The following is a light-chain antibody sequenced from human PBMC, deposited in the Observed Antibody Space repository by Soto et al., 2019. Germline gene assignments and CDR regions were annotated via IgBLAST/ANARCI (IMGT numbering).Light chain of an antibody. J-gene: IGLJ3*02. V-gene: IGLV2-11*01. CDR1: RSDVGNYIY. CDR3: CSYAGGYTWV. CDR2: DVT. Sequence: QSVLTQPRSVSESPGQSVTISCSGTRSDVGNYIYVSWYQHHPGKVPKLIIYDVTKRPSGVPDRFSGSKSGNTASLTISGLQAEDEADYYCCSYAGGYTWVFGGGTKLTVL.